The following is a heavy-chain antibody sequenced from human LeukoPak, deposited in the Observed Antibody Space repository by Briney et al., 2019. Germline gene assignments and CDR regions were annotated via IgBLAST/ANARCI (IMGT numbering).Heavy chain of an antibody. Sequence: SETLSLTCAVYGGSFSGYYWSWIRQPPGEGLEWIGEINHSGSTNYNPSLKSRVTISVDTSKNQFSLKLSSVTAADTAVYYCVSTTQSGSYVDYWGQGTLVTVSS. J-gene: IGHJ4*02. D-gene: IGHD1-26*01. CDR3: VSTTQSGSYVDY. V-gene: IGHV4-34*01. CDR2: INHSGST. CDR1: GGSFSGYY.